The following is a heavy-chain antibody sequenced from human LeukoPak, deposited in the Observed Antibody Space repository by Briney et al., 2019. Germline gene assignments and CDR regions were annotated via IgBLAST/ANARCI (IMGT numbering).Heavy chain of an antibody. V-gene: IGHV1-18*01. CDR2: ISAYNGNT. J-gene: IGHJ5*02. D-gene: IGHD6-19*01. CDR1: GYTFTSYG. CDR3: ASHRGGPVADRNWFDP. Sequence: ASVKVSCKASGYTFTSYGISWVRQAPGQGLEWMGWISAYNGNTNYAQTLQGRVTMTTDTSTSTAYMELTSLRSDDTAVYYCASHRGGPVADRNWFDPWGQGTLVTVSS.